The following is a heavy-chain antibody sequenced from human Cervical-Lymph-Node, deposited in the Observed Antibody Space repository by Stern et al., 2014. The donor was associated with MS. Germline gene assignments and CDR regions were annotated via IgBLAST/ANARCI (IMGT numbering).Heavy chain of an antibody. Sequence: VQLQESGPGLVRPSETLSLTCNVSGGSVSSNSWSWIRQPPGKRLEWIGYISTSGMTTYTPSLKTRVSISVDKSKNQFSLKLNSVTAADTAVYYCARDAYNFVYWGQGILVTVSS. CDR3: ARDAYNFVY. V-gene: IGHV4-59*02. J-gene: IGHJ4*02. CDR1: GGSVSSNS. D-gene: IGHD1-14*01. CDR2: ISTSGMT.